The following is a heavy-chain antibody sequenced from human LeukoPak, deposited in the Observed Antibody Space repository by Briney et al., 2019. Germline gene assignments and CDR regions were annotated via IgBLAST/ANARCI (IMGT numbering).Heavy chain of an antibody. CDR3: ARDIGSGSYYNEKYMDV. Sequence: GGSLRLSCAASGFTFSSCWMNWVRQAPGKGLEWVANIKQDGTEKYFVDSVKGRFTISRDNAKNSLYLQMNSLRAEDTAVYYCARDIGSGSYYNEKYMDVWGKGTTVTISS. CDR1: GFTFSSCW. V-gene: IGHV3-7*01. J-gene: IGHJ6*03. D-gene: IGHD3-10*01. CDR2: IKQDGTEK.